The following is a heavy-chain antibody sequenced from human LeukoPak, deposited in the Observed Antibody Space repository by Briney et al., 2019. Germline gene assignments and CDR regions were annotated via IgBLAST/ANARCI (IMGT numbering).Heavy chain of an antibody. V-gene: IGHV3-7*03. CDR2: IKQDGSEK. CDR3: ARADYGDYADY. CDR1: GFTFSSYW. Sequence: GGSLRLSCAASGFTFSSYWMSWVRQAPGKRLEWVANIKQDGSEKYYVDSVKGRFTISRDNAKNSLYLQMNSLRAEDTAVYYCARADYGDYADYWGQGTLVTVSS. J-gene: IGHJ4*02. D-gene: IGHD4-17*01.